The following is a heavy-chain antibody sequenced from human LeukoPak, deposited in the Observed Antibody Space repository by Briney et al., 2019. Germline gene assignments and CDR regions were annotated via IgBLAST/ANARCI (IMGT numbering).Heavy chain of an antibody. CDR3: ARGWARCSSSWKYYFDY. CDR1: GYTFTGYY. CDR2: INPNSGGT. J-gene: IGHJ4*02. D-gene: IGHD6-13*01. V-gene: IGHV1-2*02. Sequence: ASVKVSCKASGYTFTGYYMHWVRQAPGQGLEWMGWINPNSGGTNYAQKFQGRVTMTRDTSISTAYMELSRLRSDDTAVYYCARGWARCSSSWKYYFDYWGQGTLVTVSS.